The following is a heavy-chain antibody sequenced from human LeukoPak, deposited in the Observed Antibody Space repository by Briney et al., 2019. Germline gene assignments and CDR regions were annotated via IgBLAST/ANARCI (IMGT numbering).Heavy chain of an antibody. CDR2: ISGSGGST. V-gene: IGHV3-23*01. CDR3: ARTPAVAGTFDY. J-gene: IGHJ4*02. D-gene: IGHD6-19*01. CDR1: GFTFSSYA. Sequence: GGSLRLSWAASGFTFSSYAMSWVRQAPGKGLEWVSAISGSGGSTYYADSVKGRFTISRDNSKNTLYLQMNSLRAEDTAVYYCARTPAVAGTFDYWGQGTLVTVSS.